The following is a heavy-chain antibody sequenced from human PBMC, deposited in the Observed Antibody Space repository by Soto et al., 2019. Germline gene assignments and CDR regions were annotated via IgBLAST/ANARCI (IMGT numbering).Heavy chain of an antibody. CDR2: IIPILGIA. CDR3: ARGVTPYYFDY. D-gene: IGHD1-20*01. Sequence: SVKVSCKASGGTFSSYTISWVRQAPGQGLEWMGRIIPILGIANYAQKFQGRVTITADKSTSTAYMELRSLRSDDTAVYYCARGVTPYYFDYWGQGTLVTVSS. V-gene: IGHV1-69*02. CDR1: GGTFSSYT. J-gene: IGHJ4*02.